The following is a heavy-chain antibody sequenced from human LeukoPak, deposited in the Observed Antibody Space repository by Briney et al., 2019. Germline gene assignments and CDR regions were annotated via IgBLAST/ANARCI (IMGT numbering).Heavy chain of an antibody. J-gene: IGHJ3*02. CDR2: IYYSGST. D-gene: IGHD6-13*01. Sequence: SETLSLTCTVSGGSVSSGSYYWRWIRQPPGKGLEWIGYIYYSGSTNYNPSLKSRVTISVDTSKNQFSLKLSSVTAADTAVYYCARDRSSSSWYPRAFDIWGQGTMVTVSS. CDR3: ARDRSSSSWYPRAFDI. CDR1: GGSVSSGSYY. V-gene: IGHV4-61*01.